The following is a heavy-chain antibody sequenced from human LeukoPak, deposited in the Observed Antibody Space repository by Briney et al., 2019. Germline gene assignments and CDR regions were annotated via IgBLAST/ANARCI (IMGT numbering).Heavy chain of an antibody. D-gene: IGHD2-15*01. Sequence: GGSLRLSCAASGFTFSSYSMNWVRQAPGKGLEWVSSISSSSSYIYYADSVKGRFTISRDNAKNSLYLQMNSLRAEDTAVYYCARLQGYCSGGSCYPYFDLWGRGTLVTVSS. CDR3: ARLQGYCSGGSCYPYFDL. CDR2: ISSSSSYI. J-gene: IGHJ2*01. CDR1: GFTFSSYS. V-gene: IGHV3-21*01.